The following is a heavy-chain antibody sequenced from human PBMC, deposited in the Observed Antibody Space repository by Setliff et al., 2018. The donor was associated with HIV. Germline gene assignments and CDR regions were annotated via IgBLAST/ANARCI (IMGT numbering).Heavy chain of an antibody. V-gene: IGHV4-34*01. Sequence: TSETLSLTCAVHGGSFSGSYWSWIRQPPGKGLEWIGELNYVGVTNHNPSLKSRVTISVEASKRQWSLKLNSVTAADTAVYYCATTECRGADCPQMYDYWGQGILVTVPQ. CDR1: GGSFSGSY. CDR3: ATTECRGADCPQMYDY. CDR2: LNYVGVT. J-gene: IGHJ4*02. D-gene: IGHD2-21*02.